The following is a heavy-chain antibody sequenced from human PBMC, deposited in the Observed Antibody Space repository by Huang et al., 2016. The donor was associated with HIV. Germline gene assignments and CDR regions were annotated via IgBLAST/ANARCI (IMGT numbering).Heavy chain of an antibody. Sequence: EVQLVESGGGLVQPGGSLRPSCAASGFTFSSYWMHWVRQAPGKGLGWVARINSDGSSTSYADSVKGRFTISRDNAKNTLYLQMNSLRAEDTAVYYCARDSQQWLVEDYWGQGTLVTVSS. V-gene: IGHV3-74*01. CDR3: ARDSQQWLVEDY. D-gene: IGHD6-19*01. CDR2: INSDGSST. J-gene: IGHJ4*02. CDR1: GFTFSSYW.